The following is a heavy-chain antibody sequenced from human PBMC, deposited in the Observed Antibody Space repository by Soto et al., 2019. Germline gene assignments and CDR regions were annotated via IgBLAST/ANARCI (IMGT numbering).Heavy chain of an antibody. Sequence: SETLSLTCTVSGGSISSYYWSWIRQPPGKGLEWIGYIYYSGSTNYNPSLKSRVTISVDTSKNQFSLKLSSVTAADTAVYYCARDLDYGDYYYYMDVWGKGTTVTVSS. CDR1: GGSISSYY. D-gene: IGHD4-17*01. CDR3: ARDLDYGDYYYYMDV. J-gene: IGHJ6*03. V-gene: IGHV4-59*01. CDR2: IYYSGST.